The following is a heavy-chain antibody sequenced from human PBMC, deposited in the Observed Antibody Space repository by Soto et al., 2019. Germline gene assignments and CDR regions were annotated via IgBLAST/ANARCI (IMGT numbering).Heavy chain of an antibody. CDR2: INPSGGST. Sequence: QVQLVQSGAEVKKPGASVKVSCKASGYTFTSYYMHWVRQAPGQGLEWMGIINPSGGSTSYAQKFQGRVPMTSDTSTSTVYMELSSLSSEDTPVYSCARGEIVTTVTHFDYWGQGTLVTVSS. J-gene: IGHJ4*02. D-gene: IGHD4-17*01. CDR3: ARGEIVTTVTHFDY. V-gene: IGHV1-46*03. CDR1: GYTFTSYY.